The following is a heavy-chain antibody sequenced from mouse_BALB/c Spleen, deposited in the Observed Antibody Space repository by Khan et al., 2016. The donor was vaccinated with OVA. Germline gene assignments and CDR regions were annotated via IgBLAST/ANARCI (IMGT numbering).Heavy chain of an antibody. D-gene: IGHD1-1*01. J-gene: IGHJ2*01. CDR2: ISYSGGT. CDR3: ARGNYYGYYFDY. Sequence: EVQLVESGPGLVKPSQSLSLTCTVTGYSITSGYAWNWIRQFPGNKLEWMGYISYSGGTSYNPSLKRRISITRDPSKNQFFLQLNSVTTEDTATYYCARGNYYGYYFDYWGQGTTLTVAS. CDR1: GYSITSGYA. V-gene: IGHV3-2*02.